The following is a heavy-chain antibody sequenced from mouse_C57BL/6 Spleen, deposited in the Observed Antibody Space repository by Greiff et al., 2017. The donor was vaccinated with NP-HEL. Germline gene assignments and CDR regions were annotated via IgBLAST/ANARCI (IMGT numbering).Heavy chain of an antibody. CDR1: GFNIKDYY. CDR2: IDPEDGET. CDR3: ASYSNYLAY. V-gene: IGHV14-2*01. Sequence: VQLKQSGAELVKPGASVKLSCTASGFNIKDYYMHWVKQRTEQGLEWIGRIDPEDGETKYAPKFQGKATITADTASNTASLQLSSLTSEDTAVYYCASYSNYLAYWGQGTLVTVSA. J-gene: IGHJ3*01. D-gene: IGHD2-5*01.